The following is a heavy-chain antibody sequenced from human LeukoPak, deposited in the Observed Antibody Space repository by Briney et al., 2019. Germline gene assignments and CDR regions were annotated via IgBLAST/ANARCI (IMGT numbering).Heavy chain of an antibody. CDR2: IIPIFGTA. Sequence: SVKVSCKASGGTFSSYAISWVRQAPGQGLEWMGGIIPIFGTANYAQKFQGRVTITADESTSTAYMELSSLRSEDTAVYYCARGPLWLRVRGLDWFDPWGQGTLVTVSS. J-gene: IGHJ5*02. CDR1: GGTFSSYA. CDR3: ARGPLWLRVRGLDWFDP. V-gene: IGHV1-69*01. D-gene: IGHD5-18*01.